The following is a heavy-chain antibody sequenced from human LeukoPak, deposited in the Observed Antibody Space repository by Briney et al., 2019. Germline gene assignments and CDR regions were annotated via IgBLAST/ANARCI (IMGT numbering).Heavy chain of an antibody. V-gene: IGHV4-4*07. J-gene: IGHJ4*02. CDR3: ARGGGSSSSWTLDY. CDR2: IYTSGST. Sequence: SETLSLTCLVPGASISSYYWGWIGQPAGKELEWMGRIYTSGSTNYNPSLKSRVTMSVDTSKNQFSLKLSSVTAADTAVYYCARGGGSSSSWTLDYWGQGTLVTVSS. D-gene: IGHD6-13*01. CDR1: GASISSYY.